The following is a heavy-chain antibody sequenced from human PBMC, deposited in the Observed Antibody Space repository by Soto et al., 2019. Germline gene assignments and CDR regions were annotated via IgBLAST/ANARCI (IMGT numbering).Heavy chain of an antibody. CDR1: GFTFSSYA. Sequence: TGGSLRLSCAASGFTFSSYAMHWVRQAPGKGLEWVAVISYDGSNKYYADSVKGRFTISRDNSKNTLYLQMNSLRAEDTAVYYCARDPHLIVTLGWFDPWGQGTLVSVS. J-gene: IGHJ5*02. D-gene: IGHD3-22*01. CDR2: ISYDGSNK. CDR3: ARDPHLIVTLGWFDP. V-gene: IGHV3-30-3*01.